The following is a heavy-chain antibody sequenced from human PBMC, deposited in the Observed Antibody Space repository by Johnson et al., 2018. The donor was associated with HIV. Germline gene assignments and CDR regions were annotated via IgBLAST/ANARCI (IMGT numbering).Heavy chain of an antibody. J-gene: IGHJ3*02. CDR2: IKSKTVGGTI. D-gene: IGHD6-6*01. CDR1: GFTFTNAW. CDR3: ARAERSSSGVDAFDI. Sequence: VQLVESGGGVVQPGRSLRLSCAASGFTFTNAWMTWVRQAPGKGLEWVGRIKSKTVGGTIDYATHATGRFIIPRDDSKNTLYLKMNSLRAEDTAVYYCARAERSSSGVDAFDIWGQGTMVTVSS. V-gene: IGHV3-15*01.